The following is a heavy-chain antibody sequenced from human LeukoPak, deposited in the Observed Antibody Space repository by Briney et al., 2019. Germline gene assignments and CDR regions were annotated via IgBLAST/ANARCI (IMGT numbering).Heavy chain of an antibody. CDR2: ITTSIDII. CDR3: AKAAAPWQWLPD. D-gene: IGHD6-19*01. Sequence: GGSLRLSCAASGFTLSSYNMNWVRQAPGKGLEWISYITTSIDIISYADSVKGRFTISRDNAKNSLYLQMDSLRDEDTAVYYCAKAAAPWQWLPDWGQGTLVTVSS. CDR1: GFTLSSYN. J-gene: IGHJ4*02. V-gene: IGHV3-48*02.